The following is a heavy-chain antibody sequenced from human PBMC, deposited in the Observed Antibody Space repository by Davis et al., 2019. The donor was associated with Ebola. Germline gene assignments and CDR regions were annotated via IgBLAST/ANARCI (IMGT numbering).Heavy chain of an antibody. V-gene: IGHV4-59*01. CDR2: IYYSGST. CDR1: GGSTSSYY. J-gene: IGHJ4*02. CDR3: ASARNFDY. Sequence: MPSETLSLTCTVSGGSTSSYYWNWIRQHPGKGLEWIGYIYYSGSTNYTPSLKSRVTISVDTSKNQFSLKLSSVSAADTAVYYCASARNFDYWGQGTLVTVSS.